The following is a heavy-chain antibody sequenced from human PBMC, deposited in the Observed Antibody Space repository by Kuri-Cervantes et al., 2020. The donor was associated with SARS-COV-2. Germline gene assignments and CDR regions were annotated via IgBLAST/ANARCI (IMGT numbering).Heavy chain of an antibody. CDR2: IFGYNGYI. D-gene: IGHD3-10*01. Sequence: ASVKVSCKASGYNFSIYGIHWVRQAPGQGLEWMGWIFGYNGYITYAQKFQGRVTMTTDTSTSTAYMELRGLRSDDTAVYYCARVAEYGSGDFDYWGHGTLVTVSS. J-gene: IGHJ4*01. CDR1: GYNFSIYG. CDR3: ARVAEYGSGDFDY. V-gene: IGHV1-18*04.